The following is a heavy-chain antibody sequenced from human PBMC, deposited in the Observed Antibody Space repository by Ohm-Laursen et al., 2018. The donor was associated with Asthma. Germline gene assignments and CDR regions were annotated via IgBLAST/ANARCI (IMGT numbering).Heavy chain of an antibody. V-gene: IGHV3-13*01. CDR2: IGTAGDT. J-gene: IGHJ6*02. D-gene: IGHD3-3*01. CDR3: ARAPPHPSYDFWSGYQPDYYYGMDV. CDR1: GFTFSSYD. Sequence: SLRLSCAASGFTFSSYDMHWVRQATGNGLEWVSAIGTAGDTYYPGSVKGRFTISRENAKNSLYLQMNSLRAGDTAVYYCARAPPHPSYDFWSGYQPDYYYGMDVWGQGTTVTVSS.